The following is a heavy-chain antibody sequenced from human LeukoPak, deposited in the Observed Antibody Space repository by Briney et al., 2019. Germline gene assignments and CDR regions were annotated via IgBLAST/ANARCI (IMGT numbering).Heavy chain of an antibody. J-gene: IGHJ6*02. V-gene: IGHV4-39*01. CDR3: ARQCAGFWEGYYDFWSGYYPEYYYYYYGMDG. CDR1: GGSISSSSYY. Sequence: SETLSLTCTVSGGSISSSSYYWGWIRQPPGKGLEWIGSIYYSGSTYYNPSLKSRVTISVDTSKNQFSLKLSSVTAADTAVYYCARQCAGFWEGYYDFWSGYYPEYYYYYYGMDGWGQGTTVTVSS. CDR2: IYYSGST. D-gene: IGHD3-3*01.